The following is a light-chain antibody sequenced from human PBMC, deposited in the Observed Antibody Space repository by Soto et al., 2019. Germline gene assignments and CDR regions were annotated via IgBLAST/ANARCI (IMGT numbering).Light chain of an antibody. CDR2: DAS. CDR3: QQRNNWPPAT. Sequence: EIVLPQSPATLSLSPGARATLSCRASQSVGRHLAWYQQKPGQAPRLLIYDASNRATGVPARFSGSGSGTDFTLAISSLEPEDVAVYYCQQRNNWPPATFGGGTKVEIK. J-gene: IGKJ4*01. CDR1: QSVGRH. V-gene: IGKV3-11*01.